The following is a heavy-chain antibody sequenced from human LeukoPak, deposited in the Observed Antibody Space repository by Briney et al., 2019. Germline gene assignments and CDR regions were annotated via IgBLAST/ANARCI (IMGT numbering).Heavy chain of an antibody. CDR2: ITASGDST. CDR1: GFTFGDTFGRFA. V-gene: IGHV3-23*01. D-gene: IGHD6-13*01. Sequence: GGSLRLSCAASGFTFGDTFGRFAMTWVRQAPGEALQWVSTITASGDSTHYADSVKGRFTISRDNFKNILYLNMNSLGAADTAFYYCAKHKPIESSSWYFDSWGQGTLVTVSS. CDR3: AKHKPIESSSWYFDS. J-gene: IGHJ4*02.